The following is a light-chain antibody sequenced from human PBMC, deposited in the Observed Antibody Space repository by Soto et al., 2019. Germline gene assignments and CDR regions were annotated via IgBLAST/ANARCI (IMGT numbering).Light chain of an antibody. Sequence: DIQMTQSPSSLSASVGDRVTITCRASQGISNYLAWYQQKPGKVPKLLIYTASTLQSGVPSRFSGSGSGTDFTLTISRLQPEDVATYYCQKYNSALGITFGQGTRLEIK. CDR3: QKYNSALGIT. J-gene: IGKJ5*01. CDR2: TAS. V-gene: IGKV1-27*01. CDR1: QGISNY.